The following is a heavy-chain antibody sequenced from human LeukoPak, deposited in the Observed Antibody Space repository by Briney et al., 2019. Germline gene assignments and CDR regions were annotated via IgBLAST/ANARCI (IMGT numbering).Heavy chain of an antibody. D-gene: IGHD5-18*01. CDR2: IKQDGSEK. J-gene: IGHJ4*02. Sequence: GGSLRLSCAASGFTFSSYWMSWVRQAPGKGLEWVANIKQDGSEKYYVDSVKGRFTISRDNAKNSLYLQTNSLRAEDTAVYYCARVRVGYSYGPRENYFDYWGQGTLVTVSS. V-gene: IGHV3-7*01. CDR1: GFTFSSYW. CDR3: ARVRVGYSYGPRENYFDY.